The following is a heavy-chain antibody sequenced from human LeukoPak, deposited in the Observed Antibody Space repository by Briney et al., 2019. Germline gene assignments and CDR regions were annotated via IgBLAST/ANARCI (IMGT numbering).Heavy chain of an antibody. D-gene: IGHD3-10*01. Sequence: GGSLRLSCAASRFSFSSYWMHWVRQAPGKGLVWVSRINGDGSITRSADSVKDRFTISRDNAKNTLYLQMSSLGAEDTAVYWCARAGYGSGIYMDVWGKGTTVTISS. CDR2: INGDGSIT. CDR3: ARAGYGSGIYMDV. CDR1: RFSFSSYW. V-gene: IGHV3-74*01. J-gene: IGHJ6*03.